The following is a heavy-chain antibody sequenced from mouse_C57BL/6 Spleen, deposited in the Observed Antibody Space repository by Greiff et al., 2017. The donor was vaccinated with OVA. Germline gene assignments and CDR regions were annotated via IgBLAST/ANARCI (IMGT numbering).Heavy chain of an antibody. CDR2: ISYDGSN. CDR3: ARGPLLRYWYFDV. Sequence: DVKLQESGPGLVKPSQSLSLTCSVTGYSITSGYYWNWIRQFPGNKLEWMGYISYDGSNNYNPSLKNRISITRDTSKNQFFLKLNSVTTEDTATYYCARGPLLRYWYFDVWGTGTTVTVSS. J-gene: IGHJ1*03. CDR1: GYSITSGYY. V-gene: IGHV3-6*01. D-gene: IGHD1-2*01.